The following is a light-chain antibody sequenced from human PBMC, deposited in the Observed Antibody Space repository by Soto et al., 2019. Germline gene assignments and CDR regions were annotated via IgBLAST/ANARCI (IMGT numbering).Light chain of an antibody. J-gene: IGLJ1*01. CDR3: QSYDSSLIVSKV. Sequence: QSVLTQPPSVSGAPGQRVTISCSGSSSNIGAGYDVQWYRQFPGTAPKLIIYANSDRPSGVPDRFSGSKSGTSASLAITGLRAEGEADYYCQSYDSSLIVSKVFGTGTKVTVL. CDR2: ANS. V-gene: IGLV1-40*01. CDR1: SSNIGAGYD.